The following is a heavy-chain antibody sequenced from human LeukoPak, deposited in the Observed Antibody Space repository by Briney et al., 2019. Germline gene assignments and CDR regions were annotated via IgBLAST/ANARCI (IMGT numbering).Heavy chain of an antibody. CDR3: ARGIADPYSFDS. CDR2: IYYSGST. Sequence: SETLSLTCTVSGGSISNYYWSWVRQPPGKGLGWIGYIYYSGSTTYNPSLKSRVTISVDTSKNQFSLKLSSVTAADTAVYYCARGIADPYSFDSWGQGTLVTVSS. V-gene: IGHV4-59*08. J-gene: IGHJ4*02. D-gene: IGHD6-13*01. CDR1: GGSISNYY.